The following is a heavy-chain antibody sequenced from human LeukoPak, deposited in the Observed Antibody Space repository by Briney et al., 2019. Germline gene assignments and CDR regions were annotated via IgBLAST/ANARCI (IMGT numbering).Heavy chain of an antibody. Sequence: GGSLRLSCAASGFTFSSYSMTWVRQAPGKGLEWVSSISSSSSYIYYADSVKGRFTISRDNAKNSLYLQMNSLRAEDTAVYYCASGYCGGDCYGIDYWGQGTLVTVSS. CDR2: ISSSSSYI. J-gene: IGHJ4*02. D-gene: IGHD2-21*02. V-gene: IGHV3-21*01. CDR1: GFTFSSYS. CDR3: ASGYCGGDCYGIDY.